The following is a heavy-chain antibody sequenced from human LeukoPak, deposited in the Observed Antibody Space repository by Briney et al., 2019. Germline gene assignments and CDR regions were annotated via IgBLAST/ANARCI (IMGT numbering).Heavy chain of an antibody. Sequence: PSETLSLNCAVYGGSFSGYCWSWIRQPPGKGLEWIGEITHSGSTNYNPSLKSRVTISVDTSKNQFSLKLSSVTAADTAVYYCARGGERSSGWYSTYYWGQGTLVTVSS. V-gene: IGHV4-34*01. D-gene: IGHD6-19*01. CDR3: ARGGERSSGWYSTYY. CDR1: GGSFSGYC. CDR2: ITHSGST. J-gene: IGHJ4*02.